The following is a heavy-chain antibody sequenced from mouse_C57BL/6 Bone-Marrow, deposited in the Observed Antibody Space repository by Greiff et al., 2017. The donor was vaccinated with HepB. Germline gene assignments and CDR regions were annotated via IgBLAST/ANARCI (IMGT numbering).Heavy chain of an antibody. Sequence: QVQLQQSGAELVRPGTSVKVSCKASGYAFTNYLIAWVQQRPGQGLEWIGVINPGSGGTNYNEKFKCKATLTADKSSSTAYMQLSSLISEDSAVYFCARSITTVVPYYFDYWGQGTTLTVSS. CDR3: ARSITTVVPYYFDY. D-gene: IGHD1-1*01. J-gene: IGHJ2*01. CDR2: INPGSGGT. V-gene: IGHV1-54*01. CDR1: GYAFTNYL.